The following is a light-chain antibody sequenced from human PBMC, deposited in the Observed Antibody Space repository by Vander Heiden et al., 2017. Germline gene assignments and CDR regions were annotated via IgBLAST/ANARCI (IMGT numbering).Light chain of an antibody. J-gene: IGLJ3*02. V-gene: IGLV3-1*01. CDR2: QDN. CDR1: SMGDKY. CDR3: QEWDNNRMM. Sequence: SYALTQPPSQSVSPAQTPRITCSGDSMGDKYDCGYQQKPAQSPVLVIYQDNRRPSGIPERFSGSTSANTATLTISGTQPMDEADYYCQEWDNNRMMFGGGTKLTVL.